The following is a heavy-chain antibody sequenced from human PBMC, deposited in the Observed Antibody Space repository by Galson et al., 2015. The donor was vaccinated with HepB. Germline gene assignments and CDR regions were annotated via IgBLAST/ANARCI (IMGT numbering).Heavy chain of an antibody. Sequence: SLRLSCAASGFTFSSYGMHWVRQAPGKGLEWVAVIWYDGSNKYYADSVKGRFTISRDNSKNTLYLQMNSLRAEDTAVYYSARGHDAYYDILTGYSKGLDYWGQGTLVTVSS. V-gene: IGHV3-33*01. CDR1: GFTFSSYG. CDR2: IWYDGSNK. D-gene: IGHD3-9*01. CDR3: ARGHDAYYDILTGYSKGLDY. J-gene: IGHJ4*02.